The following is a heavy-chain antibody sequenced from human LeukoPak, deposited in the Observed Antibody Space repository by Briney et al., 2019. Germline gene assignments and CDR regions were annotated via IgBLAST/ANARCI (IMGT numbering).Heavy chain of an antibody. D-gene: IGHD6-19*01. CDR1: GGSISSYY. Sequence: PSETLSLTCTVSGGSISSYYWSWIRQPPGKGLEWIGYIYYSGSTNYNPSLKSRVTISVDTSKNQFSLKLSSVTAAYTAVYYCARAGYSSGWYRPYFDYWGQGTLVTVSS. CDR3: ARAGYSSGWYRPYFDY. CDR2: IYYSGST. J-gene: IGHJ4*02. V-gene: IGHV4-59*01.